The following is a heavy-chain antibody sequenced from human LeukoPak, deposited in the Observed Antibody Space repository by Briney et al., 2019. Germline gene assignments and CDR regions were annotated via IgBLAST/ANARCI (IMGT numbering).Heavy chain of an antibody. Sequence: SETLSLTCAVYGGSFSGYYWSWIRQPPGKGLEWIGEINHSGSTNYIPSLKSRVTISIDTSKNQFSLKLSSVTAAGTAVYYCARRVDYSNYVRGYYFDYWGQGTLVTVSS. CDR2: INHSGST. CDR3: ARRVDYSNYVRGYYFDY. D-gene: IGHD4-11*01. V-gene: IGHV4-34*01. CDR1: GGSFSGYY. J-gene: IGHJ4*02.